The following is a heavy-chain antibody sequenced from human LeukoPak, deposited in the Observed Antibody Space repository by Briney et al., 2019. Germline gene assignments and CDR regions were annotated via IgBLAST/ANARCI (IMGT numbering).Heavy chain of an antibody. Sequence: ASVKVSCKASGYTFTGYYMHWVRQAPGQGLEWMGWINPNSGGTNYAQKFQGRVTMTRDTSISTAYMELSGLRSDDTAVYYCARNRYSSSWAHYYYYYHYMDVWGKGTTVTISS. CDR1: GYTFTGYY. D-gene: IGHD6-13*01. CDR2: INPNSGGT. CDR3: ARNRYSSSWAHYYYYYHYMDV. J-gene: IGHJ6*03. V-gene: IGHV1-2*02.